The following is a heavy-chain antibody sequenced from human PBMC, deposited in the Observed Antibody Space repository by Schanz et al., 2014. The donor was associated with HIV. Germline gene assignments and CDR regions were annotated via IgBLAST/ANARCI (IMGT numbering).Heavy chain of an antibody. CDR1: GFIFSSYG. CDR2: IRFDGSNK. D-gene: IGHD2-2*01. V-gene: IGHV3-33*01. J-gene: IGHJ6*02. CDR3: ARDGAMAFSLGMDV. Sequence: QVQLGESGGGVVQPGRSLRLSCAASGFIFSSYGMYWVRQAPGKGRGGVEIIRFDGSNKYYADSVKGRFTISRDNSKNTLYLQMNRMRTEDTAVYYCARDGAMAFSLGMDVWGQGTTVTVSS.